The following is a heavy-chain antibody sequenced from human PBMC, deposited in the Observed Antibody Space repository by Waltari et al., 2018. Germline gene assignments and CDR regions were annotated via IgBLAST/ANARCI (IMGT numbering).Heavy chain of an antibody. CDR3: ARSTGGWERL. Sequence: EVQLMETGGELLHPGGLLRRTCAASGFTLSRYWTHGVRQGPGKGLVWVSRIDSDGRNTNYADSVKGRFTISRDNVKNMLYLHMNSLKVEDTAIYYCARSTGGWERLWGQGTMVTVSS. V-gene: IGHV3-74*01. CDR2: IDSDGRNT. D-gene: IGHD1-26*01. CDR1: GFTLSRYW. J-gene: IGHJ3*01.